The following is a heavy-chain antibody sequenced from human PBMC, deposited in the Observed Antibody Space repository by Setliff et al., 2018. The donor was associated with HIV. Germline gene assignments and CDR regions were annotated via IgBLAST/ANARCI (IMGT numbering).Heavy chain of an antibody. Sequence: SLTCSLSGGSISSYHWNWIRQPPGKGLEWIGYIYYSGSTNYNPSLKSRVTISVDTPKNQFSLKLSSVTAADTAVYYCARDHIVATIRDYYYGMDVWGQGTTVTVSS. J-gene: IGHJ6*02. CDR1: GGSISSYH. D-gene: IGHD5-12*01. CDR2: IYYSGST. CDR3: ARDHIVATIRDYYYGMDV. V-gene: IGHV4-59*01.